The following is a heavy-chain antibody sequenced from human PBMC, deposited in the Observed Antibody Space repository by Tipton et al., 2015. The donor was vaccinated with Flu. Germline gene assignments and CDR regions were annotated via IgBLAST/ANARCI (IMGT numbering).Heavy chain of an antibody. J-gene: IGHJ6*02. CDR1: GGSISSYY. CDR3: ARLIIAARAYYYYYGMDV. V-gene: IGHV4-4*07. D-gene: IGHD6-6*01. Sequence: TLSLTCTVSGGSISSYYWSWIRQPAGKGLEWIGRIYTSGSTNYNPSLKSRVTMSVDTSKNQFSLKLSSVTAADTAAYYCARLIIAARAYYYYYGMDVWGQGTTVTVSS. CDR2: IYTSGST.